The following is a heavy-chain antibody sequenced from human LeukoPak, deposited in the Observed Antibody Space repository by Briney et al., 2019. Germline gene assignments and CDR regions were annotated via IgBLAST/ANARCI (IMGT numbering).Heavy chain of an antibody. V-gene: IGHV3-30-3*01. CDR1: GFTFSSYA. J-gene: IGHJ4*02. D-gene: IGHD3-22*01. Sequence: GRSLRLSCAASGFTFSSYAMHWVRQAPGKGLEWVAVISYDGSNKYYADPVKGRFTISRDNSKNTLYLQMNSLRAEDTAVYYCVREVHYYYDSSGYLDYWGQGTLVTVSS. CDR3: VREVHYYYDSSGYLDY. CDR2: ISYDGSNK.